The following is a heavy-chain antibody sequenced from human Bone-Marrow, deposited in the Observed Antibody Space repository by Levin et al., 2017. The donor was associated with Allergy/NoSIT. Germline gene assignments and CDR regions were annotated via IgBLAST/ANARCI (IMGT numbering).Heavy chain of an antibody. D-gene: IGHD2-21*01. Sequence: GESLKISCKTFGYTFSAYGLIWVRQAPGQGLEWMGWISPFNGDTKYAETFQGRVTLTTDTSTNTAYMELSGLTSDDTAMFYCARVEAVEGQCDFWGQGTLITVSS. V-gene: IGHV1-18*01. J-gene: IGHJ4*02. CDR1: GYTFSAYG. CDR3: ARVEAVEGQCDF. CDR2: ISPFNGDT.